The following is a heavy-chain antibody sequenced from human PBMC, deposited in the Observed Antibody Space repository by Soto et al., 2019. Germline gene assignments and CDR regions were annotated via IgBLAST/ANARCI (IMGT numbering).Heavy chain of an antibody. J-gene: IGHJ4*01. V-gene: IGHV3-23*01. Sequence: EGSLRLSCAASGFTFNSYAMNWVRQAPGKGLAWVSAIGTDGNTYYANSVKGRFTISRDNSRTTLYLQMNSLRVEDTALYYCVRKYPGTRPFDYWGQGTLVTVSS. CDR2: IGTDGNT. CDR1: GFTFNSYA. CDR3: VRKYPGTRPFDY. D-gene: IGHD2-2*01.